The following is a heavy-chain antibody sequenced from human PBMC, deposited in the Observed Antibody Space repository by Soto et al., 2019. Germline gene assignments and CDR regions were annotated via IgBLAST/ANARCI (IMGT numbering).Heavy chain of an antibody. CDR3: ARPRKGGWTCVH. CDR1: GDSISSGGYY. Sequence: QVQLQESGPGLVKPSQTLSLTCTVSGDSISSGGYYWSWVRQHPGKVLEWIGYIHYSGSTYYTPSLKSRLTISIDTSENQFSLNLNSVSAADTAVYYCARPRKGGWTCVHWGQGILVIVSS. D-gene: IGHD6-19*01. V-gene: IGHV4-31*03. J-gene: IGHJ4*02. CDR2: IHYSGST.